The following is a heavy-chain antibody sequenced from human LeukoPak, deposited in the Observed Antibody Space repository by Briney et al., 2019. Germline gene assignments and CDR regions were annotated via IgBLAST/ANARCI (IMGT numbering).Heavy chain of an antibody. CDR2: IKQDGIEK. Sequence: GGSLRLSCAASGFTFSNYWMTWVRQAPGKGLEWLANIKQDGIEKYYVDSVKGRFTISRDNAKNSLYLQMNSLRVEDTAVYYCARGVPTGIDYFDSWGQGTLVTVSS. CDR1: GFTFSNYW. V-gene: IGHV3-7*01. J-gene: IGHJ4*02. CDR3: ARGVPTGIDYFDS. D-gene: IGHD1-1*01.